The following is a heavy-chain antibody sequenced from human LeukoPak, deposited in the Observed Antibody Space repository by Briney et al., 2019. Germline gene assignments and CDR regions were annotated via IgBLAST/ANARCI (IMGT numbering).Heavy chain of an antibody. CDR1: GGSISSSSYY. D-gene: IGHD3-3*01. V-gene: IGHV4-39*01. CDR2: IYYSGST. J-gene: IGHJ4*02. Sequence: SETLSLTCTVSGGSISSSSYYWGWIRQPPGKGLEWIGSIYYSGSTYYNPSLKSRVTISVDTSKNQFSLKLSSVTAADTAVYDCARMTRYFWSGYYHFDYWGQGTLVTVSS. CDR3: ARMTRYFWSGYYHFDY.